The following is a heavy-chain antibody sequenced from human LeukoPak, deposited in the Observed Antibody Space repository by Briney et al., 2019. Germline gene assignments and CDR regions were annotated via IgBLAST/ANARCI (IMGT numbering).Heavy chain of an antibody. J-gene: IGHJ6*02. CDR1: GGSFSGYY. CDR2: INHSGST. D-gene: IGHD3-3*01. CDR3: ARVKGTARPFIFGMDV. Sequence: SETLSLTCAVYGGSFSGYYWSWIRQPPGKGLEWIGEINHSGSTNYNPSLMSRVTISVDTSKNQFSLKLSSVTAADTAVYYCARVKGTARPFIFGMDVWGQGTTVTVSS. V-gene: IGHV4-34*01.